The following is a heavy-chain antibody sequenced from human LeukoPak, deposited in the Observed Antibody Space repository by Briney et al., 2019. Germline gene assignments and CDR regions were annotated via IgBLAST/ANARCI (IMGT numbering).Heavy chain of an antibody. CDR3: ARTYYDILTGYYYGMDV. J-gene: IGHJ6*02. Sequence: PGGSLRLSCAASGFTFSRLAMTWVRQAPGKGLEWIGSIYYIGSTYYNPSLKSRVTISVDTSKNQFSLKLSSVTAADTAVYYCARTYYDILTGYYYGMDVWGQGTTVTVSS. CDR2: IYYIGST. D-gene: IGHD3-9*01. V-gene: IGHV4-39*07. CDR1: GFTFSRLA.